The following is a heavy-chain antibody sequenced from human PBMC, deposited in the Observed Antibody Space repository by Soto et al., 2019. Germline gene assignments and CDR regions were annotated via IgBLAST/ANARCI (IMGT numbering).Heavy chain of an antibody. J-gene: IGHJ4*02. CDR1: GGSISSYY. D-gene: IGHD2-2*01. CDR2: IYYSGST. V-gene: IGHV4-59*08. CDR3: ARHCSSTSCYAKFDY. Sequence: SETLSLTCTVSGGSISSYYWSWIRQPPGKGLEWIGYIYYSGSTNYNPSLKSRVTISVDTSKNQFSLKLSSVTAADTAVYYCARHCSSTSCYAKFDYWGQGTLVTVSS.